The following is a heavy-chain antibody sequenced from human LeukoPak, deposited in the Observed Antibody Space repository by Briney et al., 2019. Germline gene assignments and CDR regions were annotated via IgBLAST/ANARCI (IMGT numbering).Heavy chain of an antibody. Sequence: GGSLRLSCAASGFTVSSNYMSWVRQAPGKGLEWVSVIYSGGSTYYADSVKGRFTISRDNSKNTLYLQMNSLRAEDTAVYYCAKNLGIGYGGNPFDYYYMDVWGKGTTVTVSS. CDR3: AKNLGIGYGGNPFDYYYMDV. V-gene: IGHV3-66*01. CDR2: IYSGGST. D-gene: IGHD4-23*01. CDR1: GFTVSSNY. J-gene: IGHJ6*03.